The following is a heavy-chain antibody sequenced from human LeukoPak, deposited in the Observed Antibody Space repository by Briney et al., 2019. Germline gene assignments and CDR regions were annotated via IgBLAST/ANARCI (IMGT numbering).Heavy chain of an antibody. D-gene: IGHD4-17*01. CDR3: ARDGYGDYTDDY. Sequence: GASVKVSCKASGGTFSSYAISWVRQAPGQGHEWMGRIIPIFGTANYAQKFQGRVTITTDESTSTAYMELSSLRSEDTAVYYCARDGYGDYTDDYWGQGTLVTVSS. V-gene: IGHV1-69*05. CDR1: GGTFSSYA. CDR2: IIPIFGTA. J-gene: IGHJ4*02.